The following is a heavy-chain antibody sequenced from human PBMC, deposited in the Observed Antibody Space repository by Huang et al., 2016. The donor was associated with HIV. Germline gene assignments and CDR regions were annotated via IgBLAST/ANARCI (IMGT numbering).Heavy chain of an antibody. Sequence: QLQLQESGPGLVKPSETLSLTCSVSGGSISSSSYYWGWIRQPPGKGLEWIGSIYYSGSTFYNPALKSRVTISVDTSKNQCSLRLSSVTAADTSVYYCARHMDCSSSSCLAGGHERGPFDMWGQGTMVTVSS. J-gene: IGHJ3*02. CDR3: ARHMDCSSSSCLAGGHERGPFDM. CDR1: GGSISSSSYY. D-gene: IGHD2-2*01. CDR2: IYYSGST. V-gene: IGHV4-39*01.